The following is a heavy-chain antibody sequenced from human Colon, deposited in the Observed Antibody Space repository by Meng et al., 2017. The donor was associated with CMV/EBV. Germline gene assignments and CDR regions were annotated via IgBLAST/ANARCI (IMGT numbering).Heavy chain of an antibody. CDR1: GFTFGSYA. CDR3: AAARWTATDYWYFDL. J-gene: IGHJ2*01. CDR2: ISGNGDST. V-gene: IGHV3-23*01. D-gene: IGHD2-15*01. Sequence: SGFTFGSYAMTWVRQAPGKGLEWVSHISGNGDSTYYADSVKGRFTISRDNSKNTLYLQMNSLRAEDTALYYCAAARWTATDYWYFDLWGRGTLVTVSS.